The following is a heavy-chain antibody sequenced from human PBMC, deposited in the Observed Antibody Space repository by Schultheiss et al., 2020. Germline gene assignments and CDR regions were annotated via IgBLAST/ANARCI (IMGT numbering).Heavy chain of an antibody. CDR1: GFTFSSYS. D-gene: IGHD3-10*01. J-gene: IGHJ4*02. Sequence: GSLRLSCAASGFTFSSYSMNWVRQAPGKGLEWVSYISSSSSTIYYADSVKGRFTISRDNAKNSLYLQMNSLRAEDTAVYYCARDDGITMVQGGGSDYWGQGTLVTVSS. V-gene: IGHV3-48*01. CDR3: ARDDGITMVQGGGSDY. CDR2: ISSSSSTI.